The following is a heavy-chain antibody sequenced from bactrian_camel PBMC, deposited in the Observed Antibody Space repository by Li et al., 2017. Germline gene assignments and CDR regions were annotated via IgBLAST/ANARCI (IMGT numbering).Heavy chain of an antibody. D-gene: IGHD2*01. J-gene: IGHJ4*01. Sequence: HVQLVESGGGSVQAGGSLRLSCAASGYTYTNLCMAWFRQAPGKEREVVAYLDSDGTTIYAASMKGRFTVSKDSAKVYLQMNSLKPEDTAIYYCAAADIGEAVVTARILSLKSLFTYWGQGTQVTVS. CDR1: GYTYTNLC. CDR2: LDSDGTT. CDR3: AAADIGEAVVTARILSLKSLFTY. V-gene: IGHV3S53*01.